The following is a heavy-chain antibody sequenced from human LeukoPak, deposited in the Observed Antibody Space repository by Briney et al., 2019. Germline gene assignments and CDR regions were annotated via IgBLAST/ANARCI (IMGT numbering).Heavy chain of an antibody. J-gene: IGHJ4*02. CDR3: ARHVSGYCSGGSCPSDY. CDR2: INHSGST. V-gene: IGHV4-34*01. Sequence: SETLSLTCAVYGGSFSGYYWSWIRQPPGKGLEWIGEINHSGSTNYNPSPKSRVTISVDTSKNQFSLKLSSVTAADTAVYYCARHVSGYCSGGSCPSDYWGQGTLVTVSS. CDR1: GGSFSGYY. D-gene: IGHD2-15*01.